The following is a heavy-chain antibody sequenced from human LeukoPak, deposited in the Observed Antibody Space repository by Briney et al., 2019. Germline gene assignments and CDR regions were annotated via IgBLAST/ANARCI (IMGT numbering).Heavy chain of an antibody. J-gene: IGHJ4*02. V-gene: IGHV2-5*02. CDR1: GFSLSTSGVG. CDR2: IYRDDDK. Sequence: SGPTLVNPTQPLTLTCTFSGFSLSTSGVGVGWIRQPPGKALERLALIYRDDDKRYSPSLKSRLTITRDTSKNQVVLTMTNMDPVDTATYYCAHSGAPGTTVTDWGQGTLVTVS. D-gene: IGHD4-17*01. CDR3: AHSGAPGTTVTD.